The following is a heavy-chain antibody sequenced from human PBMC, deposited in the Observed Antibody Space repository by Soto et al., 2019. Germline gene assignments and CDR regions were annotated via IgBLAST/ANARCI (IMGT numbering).Heavy chain of an antibody. J-gene: IGHJ6*02. CDR1: GGSISSYY. Sequence: SATLSLTCTVSGGSISSYYWSWIRQPAGKGLEWIGRIYTSGSTNYNPSLKSRVTMSVDTSKNQFSLKLSSVTAADTAVYYCARASYYYGSGSYYHYYYYGMDVWGQGTTVTVSS. D-gene: IGHD3-10*01. CDR3: ARASYYYGSGSYYHYYYYGMDV. V-gene: IGHV4-4*07. CDR2: IYTSGST.